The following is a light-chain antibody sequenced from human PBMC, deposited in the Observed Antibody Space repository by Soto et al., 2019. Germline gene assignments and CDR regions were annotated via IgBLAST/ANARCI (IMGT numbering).Light chain of an antibody. CDR3: MQSTQLPPT. Sequence: VVMTQTPLSLSVAPGQPPSISCXSSQXLLHITGETFLFWYLQKPGQSPQLLIYEVSTRVSGVPDRFSGSGSGTDFTLEISRVETDDVGIYYCMQSTQLPPTFGQGTRLEIK. CDR2: EVS. J-gene: IGKJ5*01. V-gene: IGKV2D-29*02. CDR1: QXLLHITGETF.